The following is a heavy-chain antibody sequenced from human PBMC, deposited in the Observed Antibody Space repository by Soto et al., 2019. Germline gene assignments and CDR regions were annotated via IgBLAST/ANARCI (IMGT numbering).Heavy chain of an antibody. Sequence: GGSLRLSCAASGFTFSSYEMNWVRQAPGKGLEWVSYISSSGSTIYYADSVKGRFTISRDNAKNSLYLQMNSLRAEDTAVYYCARGPYSSGWYSEYYFDYWGQGTLVTVS. J-gene: IGHJ4*02. CDR2: ISSSGSTI. V-gene: IGHV3-48*03. D-gene: IGHD6-19*01. CDR1: GFTFSSYE. CDR3: ARGPYSSGWYSEYYFDY.